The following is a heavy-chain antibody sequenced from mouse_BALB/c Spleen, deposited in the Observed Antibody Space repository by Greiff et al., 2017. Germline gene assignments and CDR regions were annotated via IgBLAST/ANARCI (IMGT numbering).Heavy chain of an antibody. Sequence: VQLQQSGPGLVKPSQSLSLTCSVTGYSITSGYYWNWIRQFPGNKLEWMGYISYDGSNNYNPSLKNRISITRDTSKNQFFLKLNSVTTEDTATYYCARGPIYYGVPFAYWGQGTLVTVSA. CDR1: GYSITSGYY. J-gene: IGHJ3*01. V-gene: IGHV3-6*02. D-gene: IGHD2-1*01. CDR2: ISYDGSN. CDR3: ARGPIYYGVPFAY.